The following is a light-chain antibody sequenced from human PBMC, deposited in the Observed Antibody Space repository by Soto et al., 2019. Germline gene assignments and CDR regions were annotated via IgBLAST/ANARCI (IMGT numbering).Light chain of an antibody. CDR2: DSS. CDR1: QSISSW. CDR3: QRYNSYWT. Sequence: DIQMTQSPSTLSASVGDRVTITCRASQSISSWLAWYQQKPGKAPKLLIYDSSSLESGVPSRFSGSGSGTEFTLTISSLQPDVFATYCCQRYNSYWTFGQGTKVEIK. V-gene: IGKV1-5*01. J-gene: IGKJ1*01.